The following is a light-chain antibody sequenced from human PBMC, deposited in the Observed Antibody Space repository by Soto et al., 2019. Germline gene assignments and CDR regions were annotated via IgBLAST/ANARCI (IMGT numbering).Light chain of an antibody. Sequence: IQMTQSPASLSAAVGEIGTISCRASQSIGRNLNWYQQKPGKAPTLLIFTSSSLQSGVPSRFSGSGSGTDFILTISSLQPEDFATYYCQQSYSTPPTFGQGTKVDIK. CDR1: QSIGRN. CDR2: TSS. CDR3: QQSYSTPPT. J-gene: IGKJ1*01. V-gene: IGKV1-39*01.